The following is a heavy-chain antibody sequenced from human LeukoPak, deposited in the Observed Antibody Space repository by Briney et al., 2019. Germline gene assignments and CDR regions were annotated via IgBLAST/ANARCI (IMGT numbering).Heavy chain of an antibody. CDR3: AIIYLIVGATTFDY. CDR2: VSPEGDR. CDR1: GFNVGSLW. J-gene: IGHJ4*02. D-gene: IGHD1-26*01. Sequence: GGSLRLSCGASGFNVGSLWMHWVRQVPGKGLEWVSRVSPEGDRSYGKSMKGRFTISRDNAKNSLYLQMNSLRAEDTAVYYCAIIYLIVGATTFDYWGQGTLVTVSS. V-gene: IGHV3-74*01.